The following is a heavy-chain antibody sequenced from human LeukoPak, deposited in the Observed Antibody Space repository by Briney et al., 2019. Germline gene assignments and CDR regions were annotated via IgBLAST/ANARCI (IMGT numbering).Heavy chain of an antibody. D-gene: IGHD4-17*01. CDR1: GFTFSSYA. J-gene: IGHJ4*02. Sequence: PGGSLRLSCAASGFTFSSYAMPWVRQAPGKGLEWVAVISYDGSNKYYADSVKGRFTISRDNAKNSLYLQMNSLRAEDTALYYCAKAASDYGDSYYFDYWGQGTLVTVSS. V-gene: IGHV3-30-3*01. CDR2: ISYDGSNK. CDR3: AKAASDYGDSYYFDY.